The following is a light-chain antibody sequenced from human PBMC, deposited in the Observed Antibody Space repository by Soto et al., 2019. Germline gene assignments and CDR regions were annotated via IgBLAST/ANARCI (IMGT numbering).Light chain of an antibody. Sequence: QSVLTQPPSVSAAPGQKVTISCSGSSSNIGNNFVSWYQQLPGTAPKLLIYDNNKRPSGIPDGFSGSKSGTSATLGITGLQSGDEADYYCATWESSLSIGVFGGGTKVTVL. CDR2: DNN. CDR3: ATWESSLSIGV. J-gene: IGLJ2*01. V-gene: IGLV1-51*01. CDR1: SSNIGNNF.